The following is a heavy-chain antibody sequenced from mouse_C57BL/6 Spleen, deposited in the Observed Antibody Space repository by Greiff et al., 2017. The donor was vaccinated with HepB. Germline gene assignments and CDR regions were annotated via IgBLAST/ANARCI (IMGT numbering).Heavy chain of an antibody. CDR1: GYSFTGYY. V-gene: IGHV1-42*01. CDR2: INPSTGGT. Sequence: EVKLQQSGPELVKPGASVKISCKASGYSFTGYYMNWVKQSPEKSLEWIGEINPSTGGTTYNQKFKAKATLTVDKSSSTAYMQLKSLTSEDSAVYYCARTYDYDVAYWGQGTLVTVSA. CDR3: ARTYDYDVAY. D-gene: IGHD2-4*01. J-gene: IGHJ3*01.